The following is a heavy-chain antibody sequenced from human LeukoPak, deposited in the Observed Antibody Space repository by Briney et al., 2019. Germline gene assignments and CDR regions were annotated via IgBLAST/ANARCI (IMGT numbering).Heavy chain of an antibody. CDR3: VKAAEQFVTRSLDC. J-gene: IGHJ4*02. Sequence: GGSLRLSCAASGLTFSSYGMHWVRQAPGKGLEWVAVISYDGSNKYYADSVKGRFTISRDNSKNTLYLQMNSLRSEDTAVYYCVKAAEQFVTRSLDCWGQGTLVTVSS. D-gene: IGHD6-6*01. CDR2: ISYDGSNK. V-gene: IGHV3-30*18. CDR1: GLTFSSYG.